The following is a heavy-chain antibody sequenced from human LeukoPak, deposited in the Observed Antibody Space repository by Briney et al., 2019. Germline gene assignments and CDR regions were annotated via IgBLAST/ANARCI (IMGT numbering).Heavy chain of an antibody. D-gene: IGHD3-22*01. CDR1: GGTFSSYA. J-gene: IGHJ5*02. CDR3: ARGGTNYYDSSGYPTA. CDR2: IIPIFGTA. V-gene: IGHV1-69*06. Sequence: SVKVSCKASGGTFSSYAISWVRQAPGQGLEWMGGIIPIFGTANYAQKFQGRVTITADKSTSTAYMELSSLRSEDTAVYYCARGGTNYYDSSGYPTAWGQGTLVTVSS.